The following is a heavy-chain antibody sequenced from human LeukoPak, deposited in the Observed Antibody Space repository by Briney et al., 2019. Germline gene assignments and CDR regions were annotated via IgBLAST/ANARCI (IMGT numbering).Heavy chain of an antibody. D-gene: IGHD5-18*01. V-gene: IGHV3-21*01. Sequence: GSLRLSCAASGFTFSSYSMNWVRQAPGKGLEWVSSISSSSSYIYYADSVKGRFTISRDNAKNSLYLQMNSLRAEDTAVYYCARVGYSYGSPIDYWGQGTLVAVSS. J-gene: IGHJ4*02. CDR1: GFTFSSYS. CDR2: ISSSSSYI. CDR3: ARVGYSYGSPIDY.